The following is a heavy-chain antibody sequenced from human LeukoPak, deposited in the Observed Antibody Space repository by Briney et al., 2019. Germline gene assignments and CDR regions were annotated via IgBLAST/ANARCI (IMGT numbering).Heavy chain of an antibody. J-gene: IGHJ4*02. CDR1: GFTFSNFW. Sequence: GGSLRLSCIGSGFTFSNFWMSWVRQAPGKGPEWVANTKYDGSETYYVDSVKGRFTISRDNAKNSLYLQMNSLRAEDTAVYYCTRDELWGQGTLVTVSS. V-gene: IGHV3-7*01. CDR3: TRDEL. CDR2: TKYDGSET.